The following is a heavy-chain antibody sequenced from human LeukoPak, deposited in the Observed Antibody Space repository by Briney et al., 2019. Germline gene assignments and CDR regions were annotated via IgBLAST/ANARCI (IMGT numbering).Heavy chain of an antibody. D-gene: IGHD3-22*01. CDR3: ARGYYDSLVTPYYFDY. CDR2: IIPIFGTA. V-gene: IGHV1-69*13. CDR1: GGTFSGYA. Sequence: SVTVSCKASGGTFSGYAISWVRQAPGQGLEWMGGIIPIFGTANYAQKFQGRVTITADESTSTAYMELSSLRSEDTAVYYCARGYYDSLVTPYYFDYWGQGTLVTVSS. J-gene: IGHJ4*02.